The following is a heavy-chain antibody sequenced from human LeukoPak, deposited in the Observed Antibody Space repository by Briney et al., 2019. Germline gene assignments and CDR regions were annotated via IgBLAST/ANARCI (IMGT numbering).Heavy chain of an antibody. D-gene: IGHD5-18*01. J-gene: IGHJ4*02. V-gene: IGHV3-74*01. CDR1: GFTFSGYW. CDR3: VRGGGYSYGPGDH. Sequence: PGGSLGLSCAASGFTFSGYWMHWVRQAPGKGLVWVSRINSYGSSTTYADSVKGRFTISRDNAKNTLYLQMNSLRAEDTAVYYCVRGGGYSYGPGDHWGQGTLVTVSS. CDR2: INSYGSST.